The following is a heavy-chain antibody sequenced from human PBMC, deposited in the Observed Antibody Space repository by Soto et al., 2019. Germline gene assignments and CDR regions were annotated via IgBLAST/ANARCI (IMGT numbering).Heavy chain of an antibody. V-gene: IGHV1-58*01. CDR1: GVTFTSSA. J-gene: IGHJ6*02. D-gene: IGHD6-13*01. CDR2: IVVGSGDT. CDR3: AATIIAAVGTGYYYGMDV. Sequence: SMKVSCKASGVTFTSSAVQWVRQARGQRLEWIGWIVVGSGDTNSAQKFQERVTITRDMSTSTAYIELSSLRSEDTAVYYCAATIIAAVGTGYYYGMDVWGQGTTVTVSS.